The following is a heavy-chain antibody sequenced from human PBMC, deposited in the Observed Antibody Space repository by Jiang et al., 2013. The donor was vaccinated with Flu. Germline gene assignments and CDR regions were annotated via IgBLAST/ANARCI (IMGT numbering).Heavy chain of an antibody. CDR2: INPDNGVT. CDR1: GYTFSDYF. D-gene: IGHD1-14*01. J-gene: IGHJ6*02. V-gene: IGHV1-2*02. Sequence: SGAEVKMPGASMKVSCKASGYTFSDYFIHWVRQAPGQGLEWMGWINPDNGVTNQAQKFQGRVTLTQDTSISTAYMEMTSLTSDDTAVYYCARSVTGSLSFDYYGLDVWGQGTTVTVSS. CDR3: ARSVTGSLSFDYYGLDV.